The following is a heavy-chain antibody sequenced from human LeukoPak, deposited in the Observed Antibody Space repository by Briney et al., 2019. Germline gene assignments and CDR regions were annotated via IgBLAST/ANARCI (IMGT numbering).Heavy chain of an antibody. D-gene: IGHD4-17*01. J-gene: IGHJ4*02. V-gene: IGHV1-18*01. Sequence: ASVKVSCKAFGYIFTDFGITWVRQAPGQGPEWMGWISVYNGNTNYAQKFQGRVTMTRNTSISTAYMELSSLRSEDTAVYYCARVGPYGDYVDYWGQGTLVTVSS. CDR3: ARVGPYGDYVDY. CDR1: GYIFTDFG. CDR2: ISVYNGNT.